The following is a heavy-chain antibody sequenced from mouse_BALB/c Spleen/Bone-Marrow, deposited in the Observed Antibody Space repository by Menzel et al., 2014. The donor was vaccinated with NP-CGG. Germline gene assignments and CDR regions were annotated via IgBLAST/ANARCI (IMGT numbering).Heavy chain of an antibody. CDR2: IDPENGNT. Sequence: VQLQQSGAELVRPGALVKLSCKASGFNIKDYYMHWVKQRPEQGLEWIGWIDPENGNTKYDPKFQGKATITADTSSNTAYLQLSSLTSEDTAVYYCASYRYAWYFDVRGAGTTVTVSS. D-gene: IGHD2-14*01. V-gene: IGHV14-1*02. CDR1: GFNIKDYY. CDR3: ASYRYAWYFDV. J-gene: IGHJ1*01.